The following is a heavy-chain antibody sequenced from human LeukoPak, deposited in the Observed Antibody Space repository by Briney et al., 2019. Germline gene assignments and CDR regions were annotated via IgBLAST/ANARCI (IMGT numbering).Heavy chain of an antibody. J-gene: IGHJ4*02. Sequence: GGSLRLSCAASGFIFSSYEMNWVRQAPGKGLEWVSYISSSGSTTHYADSVKGRFTISRDNAKKSLYLQMNSLRAEDTAVYYCARDNYDSSGYYFDWGQGTLVTVSS. CDR1: GFIFSSYE. V-gene: IGHV3-48*03. D-gene: IGHD3-22*01. CDR2: ISSSGSTT. CDR3: ARDNYDSSGYYFD.